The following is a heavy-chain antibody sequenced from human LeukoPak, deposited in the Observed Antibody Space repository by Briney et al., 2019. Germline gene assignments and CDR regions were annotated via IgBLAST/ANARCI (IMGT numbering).Heavy chain of an antibody. CDR3: ARADNWNLYWYFDL. Sequence: PSETLSLTCSVSGGSISGLYWAWIRQPPGKGLEWIGYIYSSGATNYNPSLTSRVTISVDRSKNQFSLNLSSVTAADTAVYYCARADNWNLYWYFDLWGRGTLVTVSS. CDR1: GGSISGLY. CDR2: IYSSGAT. D-gene: IGHD1-20*01. J-gene: IGHJ2*01. V-gene: IGHV4-59*11.